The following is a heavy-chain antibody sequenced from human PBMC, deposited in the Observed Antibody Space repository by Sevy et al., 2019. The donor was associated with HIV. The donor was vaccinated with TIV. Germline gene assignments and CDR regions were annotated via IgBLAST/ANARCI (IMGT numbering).Heavy chain of an antibody. V-gene: IGHV3-23*01. CDR1: GFTFSSYA. Sequence: GGSLRLSCAASGFTFSSYAMSWVRQAPEKGLEWVSVISDSGGNTYYADSVKGRFTISRDNSRYTMYLQMNSLRAEAAAVDYCANDRPTHIYYVSSGYFDNWGQGTLVTVSS. J-gene: IGHJ5*02. CDR2: ISDSGGNT. D-gene: IGHD3-22*01. CDR3: ANDRPTHIYYVSSGYFDN.